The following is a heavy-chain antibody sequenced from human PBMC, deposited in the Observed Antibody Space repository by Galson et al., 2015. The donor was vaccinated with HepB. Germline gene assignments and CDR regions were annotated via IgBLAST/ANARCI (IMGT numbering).Heavy chain of an antibody. CDR1: GFTFSSYA. Sequence: SLRLSCAASGFTFSSYAMSWVRQAPGKGLEWVSAISGSGGSTYYADSVKGRFTISRDNSKNTLYLQMNSLRAEDTAVYYCAKDKPQREWLQLEPSPNYYFDYWGQGTLVTVSS. D-gene: IGHD5-24*01. CDR3: AKDKPQREWLQLEPSPNYYFDY. CDR2: ISGSGGST. V-gene: IGHV3-23*01. J-gene: IGHJ4*02.